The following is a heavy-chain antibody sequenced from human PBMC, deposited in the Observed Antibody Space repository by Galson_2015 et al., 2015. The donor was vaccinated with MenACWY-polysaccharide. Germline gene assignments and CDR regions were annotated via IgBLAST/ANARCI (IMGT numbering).Heavy chain of an antibody. CDR2: ISFDGSNQ. V-gene: IGHV3-30-3*01. D-gene: IGHD2-15*01. J-gene: IGHJ6*02. CDR3: ARARVYCSGGSCYGDYYSGMDV. CDR1: GFTFSSYA. Sequence: SLRLSCAASGFTFSSYAMYWVRQAPGKGLQWVADISFDGSNQYYADSVKGRFTISRDNSKNTLYLQMLSLRAEDTAVYYCARARVYCSGGSCYGDYYSGMDVWGQGTTVTVS.